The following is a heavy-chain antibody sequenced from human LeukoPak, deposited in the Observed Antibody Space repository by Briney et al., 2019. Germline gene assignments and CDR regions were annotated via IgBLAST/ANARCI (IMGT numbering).Heavy chain of an antibody. D-gene: IGHD3-22*01. CDR1: GGSFSDYY. CDR2: INHSGST. CDR3: ARGCGYYDSSGRPRGCVDY. Sequence: SETLSLTCAVYGGSFSDYYWSWIRQPPGKGLEWIGEINHSGSTNYNPSLKSRVTISVDTSKNQFSLKLSSVTAADTAVYYCARGCGYYDSSGRPRGCVDYWGQGTLVTVSS. V-gene: IGHV4-34*01. J-gene: IGHJ4*02.